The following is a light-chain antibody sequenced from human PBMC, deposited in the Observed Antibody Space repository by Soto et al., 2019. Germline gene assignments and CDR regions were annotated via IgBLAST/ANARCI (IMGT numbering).Light chain of an antibody. V-gene: IGLV4-69*01. CDR1: SGHSSYA. Sequence: QSVLTQSPSASASLGASVKLTCTLSSGHSSYAIAWHQQQPEKGPRFLMKLNTDGSHSKGDGIPHRFSGSSSGAERYLTISSLQSEDEADYYCQTWGTGIPVFGGGTKVTVL. J-gene: IGLJ2*01. CDR2: LNTDGSH. CDR3: QTWGTGIPV.